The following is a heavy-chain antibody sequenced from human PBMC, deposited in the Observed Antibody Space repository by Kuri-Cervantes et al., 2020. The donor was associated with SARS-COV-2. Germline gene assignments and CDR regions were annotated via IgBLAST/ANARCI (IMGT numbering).Heavy chain of an antibody. Sequence: GESLKISCAAPGFTFSSYGMHWVRQAPGKGLEWVAVISYDTRNKYYADSVKGRFTISRDNSQNKLYLQVNSLRADDTAVYYCAKDRVGVQDSWGQGTQVTVSS. J-gene: IGHJ5*01. CDR3: AKDRVGVQDS. CDR2: ISYDTRNK. D-gene: IGHD2-21*01. V-gene: IGHV3-30*18. CDR1: GFTFSSYG.